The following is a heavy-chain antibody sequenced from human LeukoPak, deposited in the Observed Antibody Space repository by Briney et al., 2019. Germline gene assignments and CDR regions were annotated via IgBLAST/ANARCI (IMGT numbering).Heavy chain of an antibody. Sequence: GGSLRLSCAASDFTVSSNYMSWVRQAPGKGLEWVSVIYSGGSTYYAGSVKGRFTISRDNSKNTLYLQMNSLRAEDTAVYYCATDSDSGSPHGAFDLWGQGTMVTVSS. CDR3: ATDSDSGSPHGAFDL. D-gene: IGHD1-26*01. CDR1: DFTVSSNY. J-gene: IGHJ3*01. V-gene: IGHV3-53*01. CDR2: IYSGGST.